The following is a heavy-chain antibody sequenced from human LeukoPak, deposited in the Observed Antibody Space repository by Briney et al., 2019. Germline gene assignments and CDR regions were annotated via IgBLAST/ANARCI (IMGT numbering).Heavy chain of an antibody. J-gene: IGHJ5*02. CDR1: GFTFNIFW. CDR2: IKHDGSEE. Sequence: GGSLRLSCAASGFTFNIFWMSWVRQAPGKGLEWVANIKHDGSEEYYGDSVRGRFTISRDNAKNSLILQMNSLRGEDTAVYYCAKAFGYCSSTSCYFGRFDPWGQGTLVTVSS. D-gene: IGHD2-2*03. CDR3: AKAFGYCSSTSCYFGRFDP. V-gene: IGHV3-7*05.